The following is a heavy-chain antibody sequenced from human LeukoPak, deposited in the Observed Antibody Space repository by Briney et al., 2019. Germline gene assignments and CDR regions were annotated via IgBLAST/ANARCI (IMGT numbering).Heavy chain of an antibody. D-gene: IGHD3-22*01. Sequence: GGSLRLSCAASGFTFSSYEMNWVRQAPGKGLEWISYISSSSSYIYYADSVKGRFTISRDNAKNSLYLQMNSLRAEDTAVYYCARCYDSSGYYPLNFDYWGQGTLVTVSS. CDR1: GFTFSSYE. CDR3: ARCYDSSGYYPLNFDY. J-gene: IGHJ4*02. CDR2: ISSSSSYI. V-gene: IGHV3-21*05.